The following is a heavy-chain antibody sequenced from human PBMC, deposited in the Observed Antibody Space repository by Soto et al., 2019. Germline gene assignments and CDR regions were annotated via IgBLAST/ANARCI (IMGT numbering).Heavy chain of an antibody. Sequence: EVQLLESGGGLVQPGGSLRLSCAASGFTFSSYAMSWVRQAPGKGLEWISAVSGSGGSTYYADSVKGRFTISRDNSKDTLDLQMDNLRGGDTAVYYCAKPPDYNWNDYWGQGSLVTVSS. D-gene: IGHD1-20*01. CDR1: GFTFSSYA. CDR2: VSGSGGST. J-gene: IGHJ4*02. V-gene: IGHV3-23*01. CDR3: AKPPDYNWNDY.